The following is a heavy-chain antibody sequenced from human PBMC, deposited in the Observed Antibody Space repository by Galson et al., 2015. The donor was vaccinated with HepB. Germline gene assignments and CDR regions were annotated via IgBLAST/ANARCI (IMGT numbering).Heavy chain of an antibody. J-gene: IGHJ4*02. CDR1: GGTFSSYA. CDR2: IIPIFGTA. D-gene: IGHD5-18*01. CDR3: ARVDTATIPDLLTFDY. Sequence: SVKVSCKASGGTFSSYAISWVRQAPGQGLEWMGGIIPIFGTANYAQKFQGRVTITADESTSTAYMELSSLRSEDTAVYYCARVDTATIPDLLTFDYWGQGTLVTVSS. V-gene: IGHV1-69*13.